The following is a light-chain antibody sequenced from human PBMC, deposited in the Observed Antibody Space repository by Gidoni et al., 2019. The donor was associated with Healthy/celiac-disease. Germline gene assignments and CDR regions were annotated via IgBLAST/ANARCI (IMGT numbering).Light chain of an antibody. J-gene: IGKJ4*01. V-gene: IGKV1-33*01. Sequence: DIQMTQSPSSLSASVGDRVTITCQASQDISNYLNWYKQKPGKAPKLLIYDASNLETGVPSRFSGSGSGTDFTFTNSSLQPEDIATYYCRQYASFGGGTKVEIK. CDR1: QDISNY. CDR2: DAS. CDR3: RQYAS.